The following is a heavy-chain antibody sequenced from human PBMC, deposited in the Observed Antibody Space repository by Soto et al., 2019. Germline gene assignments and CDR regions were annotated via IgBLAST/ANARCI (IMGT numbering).Heavy chain of an antibody. CDR1: GFTFSSYS. CDR3: AKDGSSGWYIAYFQH. Sequence: GGSLRLSCAASGFTFSSYSMSWVRQAPGKGLEWVSGISTSGEGTYYTASVKGRFTISRDNSKNTLYLQMNSLRAYDSAIYYCAKDGSSGWYIAYFQHWGLGTLVTVSS. J-gene: IGHJ1*01. V-gene: IGHV3-23*01. CDR2: ISTSGEGT. D-gene: IGHD6-19*01.